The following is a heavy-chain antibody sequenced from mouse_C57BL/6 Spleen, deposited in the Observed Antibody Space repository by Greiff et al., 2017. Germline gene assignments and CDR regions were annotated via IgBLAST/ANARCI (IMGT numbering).Heavy chain of an antibody. J-gene: IGHJ4*01. D-gene: IGHD1-1*01. CDR1: GYTFTSYW. CDR3: ARLDTTVVAEGYYAMDY. V-gene: IGHV1-55*01. Sequence: QVQLQQPGAELVKPGASVKMSCKASGYTFTSYWITWVKQRPGQGLEWIGDIYPGSGSTNYNEKFKSKATLTVDTSSSTAYMQLSSLTSEDSAVYYCARLDTTVVAEGYYAMDYWGQGTSVTVSA. CDR2: IYPGSGST.